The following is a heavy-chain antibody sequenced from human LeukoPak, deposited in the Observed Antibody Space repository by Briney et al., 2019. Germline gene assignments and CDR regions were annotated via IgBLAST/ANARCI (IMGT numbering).Heavy chain of an antibody. V-gene: IGHV3-7*03. CDR2: INHNGNVN. CDR1: GFTFSSYW. J-gene: IGHJ6*02. D-gene: IGHD3-16*01. Sequence: GGSLRLSCAASGFTFSSYWMNWARQAPGKGLDWAASINHNGNVNYYVDSVKGRFTISRDNAKNSLYLQMSNLRAEDTAVYFCARGGGLDVWGQGATVTVSS. CDR3: ARGGGLDV.